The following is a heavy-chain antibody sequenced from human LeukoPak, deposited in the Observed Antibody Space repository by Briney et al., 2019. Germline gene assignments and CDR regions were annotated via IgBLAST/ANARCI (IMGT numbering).Heavy chain of an antibody. Sequence: PSETLSLTCTVSGGSMSSRSYYWSWIRQPAGKGLEWIGRIDTSGSTDFNPSLKSRVTISVDTSKNQFSLRLSSVTAADTAVYCCARGLRYFGWLYESWGQGSLVTVSS. V-gene: IGHV4-61*02. CDR2: IDTSGST. CDR3: ARGLRYFGWLYES. J-gene: IGHJ5*02. D-gene: IGHD3-9*01. CDR1: GGSMSSRSYY.